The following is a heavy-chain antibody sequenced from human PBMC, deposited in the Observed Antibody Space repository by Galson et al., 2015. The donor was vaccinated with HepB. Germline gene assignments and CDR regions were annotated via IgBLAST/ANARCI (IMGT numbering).Heavy chain of an antibody. D-gene: IGHD6-19*01. V-gene: IGHV3-23*01. Sequence: SLRLSCAVSGFTFSSYAMSWVRQAPGKGLEWVSAISGSSSRTYYADSVKGRFIISRDSSKNTLYLQMNTLRAEDTAIYYCAKAPYSSGWYRGGYFDYWGQGTLVTVSS. CDR1: GFTFSSYA. J-gene: IGHJ4*02. CDR3: AKAPYSSGWYRGGYFDY. CDR2: ISGSSSRT.